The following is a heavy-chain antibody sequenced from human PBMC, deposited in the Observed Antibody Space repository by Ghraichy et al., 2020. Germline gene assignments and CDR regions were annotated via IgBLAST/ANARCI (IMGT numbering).Heavy chain of an antibody. D-gene: IGHD6-19*01. CDR2: IDGTTTNT. Sequence: GGSLRLSCTASGFTFSNHAMSWVRQGPGKGLEWVATIDGTTTNTHYADSVQGRFTISRDNSKNTLYLHMRSLRAEDTAVYHCATWLAHHFDYWGQGTLVTASS. V-gene: IGHV3-23*01. CDR3: ATWLAHHFDY. J-gene: IGHJ4*02. CDR1: GFTFSNHA.